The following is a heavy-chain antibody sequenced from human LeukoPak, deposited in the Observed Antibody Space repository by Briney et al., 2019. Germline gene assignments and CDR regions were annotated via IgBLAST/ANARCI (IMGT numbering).Heavy chain of an antibody. Sequence: PSETLSLTCTVSGGSISSYYWSWIRQPPGKGLEWIGYIYYSGSTNYNPSLKSRVTISVDTSKNQFSLKLSSVTAADTAVYYCAREGVVTATPNYAFDIWGQGTMVTVSS. CDR3: AREGVVTATPNYAFDI. D-gene: IGHD2-21*02. CDR1: GGSISSYY. CDR2: IYYSGST. J-gene: IGHJ3*02. V-gene: IGHV4-59*01.